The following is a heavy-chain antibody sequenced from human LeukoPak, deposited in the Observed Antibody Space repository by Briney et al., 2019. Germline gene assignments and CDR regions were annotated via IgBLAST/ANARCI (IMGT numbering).Heavy chain of an antibody. D-gene: IGHD4-17*01. Sequence: GGSLRLSCAASGFILSRFGMHWVRQAPGKGLEWVATMYSDGRNNYYGDSVKGRFTISRDNSKHTLYLQMNSLRPEDTAVYYCAKDGLSTVCTPGGYYFDYWGQGTLVSVSS. V-gene: IGHV3-30*02. CDR3: AKDGLSTVCTPGGYYFDY. CDR2: MYSDGRNN. J-gene: IGHJ4*02. CDR1: GFILSRFG.